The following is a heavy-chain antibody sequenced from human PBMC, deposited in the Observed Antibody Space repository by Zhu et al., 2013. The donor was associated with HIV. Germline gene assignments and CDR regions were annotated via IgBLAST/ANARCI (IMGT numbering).Heavy chain of an antibody. D-gene: IGHD6-19*01. Sequence: QVQLVQSGAEVKKPGSSVKVSCKASGGTFSSYAISWVRQAPGQGLEWMGGIIPIFGTANYAQKFQGRVTMTTDTSTSTAYMDLRSLRSDDTAVYYCARDQVAGPFDYWGQGTLVTVSS. CDR1: GGTFSSYA. CDR3: ARDQVAGPFDY. CDR2: IIPIFGTA. V-gene: IGHV1-69*06. J-gene: IGHJ4*02.